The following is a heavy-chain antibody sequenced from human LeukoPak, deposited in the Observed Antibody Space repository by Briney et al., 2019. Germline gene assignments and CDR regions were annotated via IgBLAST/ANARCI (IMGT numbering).Heavy chain of an antibody. CDR2: ITHSGRT. Sequence: SETLSLTCAVYGGSFRGYSWSGIRQPPGKGLEGIGEITHSGRTNYNPSLKSRVTISVDTSKNQFSLKLSSVTAADTAVYYCASAMAYYYYYYGMDVWGQGTTVTVSS. J-gene: IGHJ6*02. CDR1: GGSFRGYS. V-gene: IGHV4-34*01. D-gene: IGHD5-18*01. CDR3: ASAMAYYYYYYGMDV.